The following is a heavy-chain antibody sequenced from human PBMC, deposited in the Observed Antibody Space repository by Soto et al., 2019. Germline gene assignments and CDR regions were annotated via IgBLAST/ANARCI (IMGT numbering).Heavy chain of an antibody. CDR2: IYHSGST. CDR1: GGSLSSSNW. J-gene: IGHJ4*02. V-gene: IGHV4-4*02. D-gene: IGHD5-18*01. Sequence: PSETLSLNCAVSGGSLSSSNWWSWVRQPPGKGLEWVGEIYHSGSTNYNPSLKGRGTISVDKSKKQFSLKLSSVTAADTAVYYCARFNGYGVDYWGQGPLVNVSS. CDR3: ARFNGYGVDY.